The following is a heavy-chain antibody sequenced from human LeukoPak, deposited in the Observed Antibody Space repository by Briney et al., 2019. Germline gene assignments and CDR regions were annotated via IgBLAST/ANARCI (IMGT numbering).Heavy chain of an antibody. D-gene: IGHD6-13*01. Sequence: AGGSLRLSCAASGFTFSKYSMNWVRQAPGKGPEWVSSISSSGSSIYYSDSVKGRFTISRDNPKNSLYLQMNSLRVEDTAVYYCAGYNWFDPWGQGTLVTVSS. CDR2: ISSSGSSI. J-gene: IGHJ5*02. CDR1: GFTFSKYS. V-gene: IGHV3-21*01. CDR3: AGYNWFDP.